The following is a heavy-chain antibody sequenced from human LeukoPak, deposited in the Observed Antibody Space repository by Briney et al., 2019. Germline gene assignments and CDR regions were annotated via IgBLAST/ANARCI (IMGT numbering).Heavy chain of an antibody. CDR3: AKLARRYYYGSGRDGMDV. CDR2: ISGSGGST. V-gene: IGHV3-23*01. CDR1: GCTFSSYA. D-gene: IGHD3-10*01. Sequence: GGSLRLSCAASGCTFSSYAMSWVRQAPGKGLEWVSAISGSGGSTYYADSVKGRFTISRDNSKNTLYLQMNSLRAEDTAVYYCAKLARRYYYGSGRDGMDVWGKGTTVTVSS. J-gene: IGHJ6*04.